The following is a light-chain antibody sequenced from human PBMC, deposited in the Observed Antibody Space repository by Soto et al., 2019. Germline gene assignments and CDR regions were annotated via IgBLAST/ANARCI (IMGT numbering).Light chain of an antibody. CDR1: SSNIGAAYG. J-gene: IGLJ3*02. Sequence: QAVVTQPPSVSGAPGQRVTISCTGSSSNIGAAYGVHWYQQLPGTAPKLLIYSNSNRPSGGPDRFSGSKSGTAASLAITGLQAEDETDYYRQSYDGSLSGSVFGGGTKLTVL. V-gene: IGLV1-40*01. CDR2: SNS. CDR3: QSYDGSLSGSV.